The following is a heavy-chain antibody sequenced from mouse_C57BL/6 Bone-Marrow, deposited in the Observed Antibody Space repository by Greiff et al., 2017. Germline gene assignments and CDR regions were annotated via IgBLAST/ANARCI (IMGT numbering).Heavy chain of an antibody. Sequence: EVKLQESGPELVKPGDSVKISCKASGYSFTGYFMNWVMQSHGKSLEWIGRINPYNGDTFYNQKFKGKATLTVDKSSSTANMELRSLTSEDSAVYYCARGAGDYWGQGTTLTVSS. CDR1: GYSFTGYF. CDR2: INPYNGDT. V-gene: IGHV1-20*01. CDR3: ARGAGDY. J-gene: IGHJ2*01.